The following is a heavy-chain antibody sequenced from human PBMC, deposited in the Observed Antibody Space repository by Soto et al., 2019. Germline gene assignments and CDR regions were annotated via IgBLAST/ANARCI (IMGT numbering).Heavy chain of an antibody. J-gene: IGHJ5*02. CDR2: IYYSGST. Sequence: SETLSLTCSVSGGSISSGDYYWNWIRQPPGKGLEWIGSIYYSGSTYYNPSLKSRVTVSVDTSKNQFSLKLSSVTAADTAVYYCARHPSNFWFDPWGQGTLVTVSS. D-gene: IGHD4-4*01. CDR1: GGSISSGDYY. CDR3: ARHPSNFWFDP. V-gene: IGHV4-39*01.